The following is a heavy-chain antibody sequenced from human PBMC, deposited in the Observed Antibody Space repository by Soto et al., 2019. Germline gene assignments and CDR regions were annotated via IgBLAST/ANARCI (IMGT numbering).Heavy chain of an antibody. J-gene: IGHJ4*02. CDR3: AKEGRYSGSYGGY. CDR1: GFTFSSYA. Sequence: GGSLRLSCAASGFTFSSYAMSWVRQAPGKGLEWVSVITGGDDTHYADSVKGRFTISRDNSQNTLFLQMNSLRSEDTAVYFCAKEGRYSGSYGGYWGQGTLVTVSS. CDR2: ITGGDDT. D-gene: IGHD1-26*01. V-gene: IGHV3-23*01.